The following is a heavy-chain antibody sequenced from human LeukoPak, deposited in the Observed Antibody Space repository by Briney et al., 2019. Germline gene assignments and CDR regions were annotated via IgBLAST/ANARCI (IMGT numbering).Heavy chain of an antibody. CDR2: ISSSGSTI. V-gene: IGHV3-11*01. J-gene: IGHJ4*02. Sequence: GGSLRLSCAASGFTFSDYCMSWIRQAPGKGLEWVSYISSSGSTIYYADSVKGRFTISRDNAKNSLYLQMNSLRAEDTAVYYCARDQIVHDSSGYYSYWGQGTLVTVSS. D-gene: IGHD3-22*01. CDR1: GFTFSDYC. CDR3: ARDQIVHDSSGYYSY.